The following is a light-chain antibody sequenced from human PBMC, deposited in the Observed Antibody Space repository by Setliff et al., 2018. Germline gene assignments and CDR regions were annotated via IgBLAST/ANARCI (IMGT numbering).Light chain of an antibody. J-gene: IGLJ1*01. V-gene: IGLV2-11*01. CDR2: DVS. CDR1: SSDVGGYNY. Sequence: QSALTQPRSVSGSPGQSVTISCTGTSSDVGGYNYVSWYQQHPGKAPKLMIYDVSKRPSGVPDRFSGSKSGDTASLTISGLQAEDEADYYCCSYAGSPQFLFGTGTKV. CDR3: CSYAGSPQFL.